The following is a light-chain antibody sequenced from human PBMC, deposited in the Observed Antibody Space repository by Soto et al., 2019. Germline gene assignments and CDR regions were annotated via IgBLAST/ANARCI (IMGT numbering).Light chain of an antibody. V-gene: IGKV3-11*01. J-gene: IGKJ1*01. CDR2: GAS. Sequence: EIVLTQSPATLSLSPGERATLSCRASQSVSSYLAWYQQKPGQAPRLLIYGASSRATGIPDRFSGSGSGTDFILTISSLQPEDSATYYCLQHHSFPRTFGQGTKVDNK. CDR3: LQHHSFPRT. CDR1: QSVSSY.